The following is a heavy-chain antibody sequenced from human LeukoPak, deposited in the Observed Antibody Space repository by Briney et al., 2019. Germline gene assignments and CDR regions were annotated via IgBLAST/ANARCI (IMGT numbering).Heavy chain of an antibody. CDR1: GGSISSYY. Sequence: PSETLSLTCTVSGGSISSYYWSWIRQPPGKGLEWIGYINTSGSTNYNPSLKSRVTISVDASKSHFSLKLSSVTAADTAVYYCARHVRMDSYDSSGYEFDYWGQGTLVTVSS. CDR2: INTSGST. J-gene: IGHJ4*02. D-gene: IGHD3-22*01. V-gene: IGHV4-4*09. CDR3: ARHVRMDSYDSSGYEFDY.